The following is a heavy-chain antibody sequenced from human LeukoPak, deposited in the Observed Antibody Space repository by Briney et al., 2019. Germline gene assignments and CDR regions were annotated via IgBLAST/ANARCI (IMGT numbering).Heavy chain of an antibody. CDR2: ISGDGGST. CDR1: GFTFDEHA. D-gene: IGHD5-24*01. V-gene: IGHV3-43*02. J-gene: IGHJ4*02. Sequence: GGSLRLSCAASGFTFDEHAMHWVRQAPGKGLEWVSLISGDGGSTYYVVSVKGRFTISRDNSKNSLDLHMNSLTTEDTALYYCTKDYVRDGYNYGVFQNWGRGTLVTVSS. CDR3: TKDYVRDGYNYGVFQN.